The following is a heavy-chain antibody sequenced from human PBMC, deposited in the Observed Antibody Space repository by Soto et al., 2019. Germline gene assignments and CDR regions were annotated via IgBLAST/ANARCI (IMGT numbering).Heavy chain of an antibody. CDR3: ARVDDYGDYGRGYYYYGMDV. CDR1: GGSISSYY. CDR2: IYYSGST. V-gene: IGHV4-59*08. D-gene: IGHD4-17*01. Sequence: SETLSLTCTVSGGSISSYYWSWIRQPPGKGLEWIGYIYYSGSTNYNPSLKSRVTISVDTSKNQFSLKLSSVTAADTAVYYCARVDDYGDYGRGYYYYGMDVWGQGTTVTVSS. J-gene: IGHJ6*02.